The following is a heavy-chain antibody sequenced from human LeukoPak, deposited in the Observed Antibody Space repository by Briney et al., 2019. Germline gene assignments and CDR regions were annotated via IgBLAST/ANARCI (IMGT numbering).Heavy chain of an antibody. CDR3: ARAHGRIVGATGYYYYHMDV. CDR1: GYTFTGYY. CDR2: INPNSGGT. J-gene: IGHJ6*03. Sequence: ASVKVSCKASGYTFTGYYMHWVRQAPGQGLEWMGWINPNSGGTNYAQKFQGRVTMTRDTSISTAYMELSRLRSDDTAVYYCARAHGRIVGATGYYYYHMDVWGKGTTVTVSS. D-gene: IGHD1-26*01. V-gene: IGHV1-2*02.